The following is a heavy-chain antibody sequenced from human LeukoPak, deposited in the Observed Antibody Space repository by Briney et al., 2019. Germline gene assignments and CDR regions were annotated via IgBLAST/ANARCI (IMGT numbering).Heavy chain of an antibody. V-gene: IGHV3-23*01. CDR1: GFTFSSYA. J-gene: IGHJ6*02. CDR2: ISGSGGST. D-gene: IGHD4-4*01. CDR3: ARGRLQYNYYYYGMDV. Sequence: PGGSLRLSCAASGFTFSSYAMSWVRQAPGKGLEWVSAISGSGGSTYYADSVKGRFTISRDNSKNTLYLQMNSLRAEDTAVYYCARGRLQYNYYYYGMDVWGQGTTVTVSS.